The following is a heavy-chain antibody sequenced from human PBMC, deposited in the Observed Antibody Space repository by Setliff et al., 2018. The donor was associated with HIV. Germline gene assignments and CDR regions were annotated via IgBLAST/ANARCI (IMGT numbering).Heavy chain of an antibody. CDR3: ARTILRYFGWENPLPDAFDI. Sequence: VASVKVSCKASRYTFTSYGISWVRQAPGQGLEWMGWINTYKGNTNYAQKVQGRVTMTKDTSTSTAYLEVRSLRSDDTAVYYCARTILRYFGWENPLPDAFDIWGQGTMVTVSS. J-gene: IGHJ3*02. CDR2: INTYKGNT. D-gene: IGHD3-9*01. V-gene: IGHV1-18*01. CDR1: RYTFTSYG.